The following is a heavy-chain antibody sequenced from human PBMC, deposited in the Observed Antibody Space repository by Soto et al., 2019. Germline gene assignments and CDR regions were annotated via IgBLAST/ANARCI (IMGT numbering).Heavy chain of an antibody. CDR1: GFTLSNYA. D-gene: IGHD3-3*01. V-gene: IGHV3-23*01. CDR3: AKDAVSYNGIYDRFDI. J-gene: IGHJ3*02. CDR2: IDGDGSA. Sequence: EVQLLESGGGLVQPGGSLRLSCVASGFTLSNYAMSSVRQAPGKGLEWVSVIDGDGSAKFADSVTGRLTVSRDNSKNTLDLQMDSLRAEDTAIYYCAKDAVSYNGIYDRFDIWGRGTMVTVSS.